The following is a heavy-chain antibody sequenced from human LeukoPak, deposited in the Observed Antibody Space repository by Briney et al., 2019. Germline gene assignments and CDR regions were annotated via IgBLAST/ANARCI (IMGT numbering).Heavy chain of an antibody. Sequence: GGSLRLSCAASGFTFDDYGMSWVRQAPGKGLEWVSGINWNGGSTGYADSVKGRFTIPRDNAKNALFLQMNSLRSEDTAVYFCAKEPTEYSSGWYYEDWGQGTLVTVSS. V-gene: IGHV3-20*04. CDR1: GFTFDDYG. CDR2: INWNGGST. D-gene: IGHD6-19*01. CDR3: AKEPTEYSSGWYYED. J-gene: IGHJ4*02.